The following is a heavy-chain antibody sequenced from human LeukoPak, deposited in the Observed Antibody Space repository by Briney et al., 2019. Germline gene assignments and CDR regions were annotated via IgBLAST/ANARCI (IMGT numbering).Heavy chain of an antibody. D-gene: IGHD3-10*01. J-gene: IGHJ5*02. Sequence: PSETLSLTCTVSGGSISSYYWSWIRQPPGKGLEWIGRIYTSGSTNYNPSLKSRVTMSVDTSKNQFSLKLSSATAADTAVYYCARGPSMVRGVIVIFRFDPWGQGTLVTVSS. V-gene: IGHV4-4*07. CDR1: GGSISSYY. CDR2: IYTSGST. CDR3: ARGPSMVRGVIVIFRFDP.